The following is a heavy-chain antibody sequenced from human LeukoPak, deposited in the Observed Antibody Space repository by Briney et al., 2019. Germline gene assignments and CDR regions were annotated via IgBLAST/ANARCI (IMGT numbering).Heavy chain of an antibody. CDR2: IYYNGGT. V-gene: IGHV4-59*01. D-gene: IGHD4/OR15-4a*01. CDR1: GASITTYY. J-gene: IGHJ5*02. Sequence: SETLSLTCSVSGASITTYYWSWIRQSQAKGLEWIAYIYYNGGTNYNPSLKSRVAISIDASKNQFSLRLTSVTAADTAVYYCARDNPANYFDPWGQGTLVTVSS. CDR3: ARDNPANYFDP.